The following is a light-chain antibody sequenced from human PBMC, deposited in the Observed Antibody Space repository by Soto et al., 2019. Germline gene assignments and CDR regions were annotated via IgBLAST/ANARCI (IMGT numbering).Light chain of an antibody. V-gene: IGKV3-20*01. CDR3: HQYGGSPQT. Sequence: EIVLTQSPGTLSLSPGERATLSCRASQSVSNYLAWYQRKPGQAPRLLIYGASSRATGIPDRFSGSGSGTDFTLTISRLEPEVFAVYYCHQYGGSPQTFGQGTKVDI. CDR1: QSVSNY. J-gene: IGKJ1*01. CDR2: GAS.